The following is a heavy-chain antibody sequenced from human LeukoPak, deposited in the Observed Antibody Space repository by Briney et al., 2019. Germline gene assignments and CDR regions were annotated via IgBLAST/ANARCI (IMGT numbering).Heavy chain of an antibody. CDR1: GFTFSSYS. CDR2: ISSSSSTI. D-gene: IGHD3-9*01. J-gene: IGHJ4*02. CDR3: ARQYYDILTGYYEYYFDY. Sequence: GGSLRLSCAASGFTFSSYSMNWVRQAPGKGLEWVSYISSSSSTIYYADSVKGRFTISRDNAKNSLYLQMNSLRAEDTAVYYCARQYYDILTGYYEYYFDYWGRGTLVTVSS. V-gene: IGHV3-48*04.